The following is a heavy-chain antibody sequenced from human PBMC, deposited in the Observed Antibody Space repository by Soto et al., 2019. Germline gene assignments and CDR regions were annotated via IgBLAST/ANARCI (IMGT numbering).Heavy chain of an antibody. D-gene: IGHD6-25*01. Sequence: EVQLVESGGGLVQPGQSLRLSCAGSGFTFGDYWMTWVRQPPGKGLEWVANIKYDGSETEYVDSVKGRFNIFRANVKNSLYFLMRSLRLEDTAVYYCDACVRTRSGWFAHWGQGTLVTVSS. CDR3: DACVRTRSGWFAH. V-gene: IGHV3-7*05. J-gene: IGHJ5*02. CDR1: GFTFGDYW. CDR2: IKYDGSET.